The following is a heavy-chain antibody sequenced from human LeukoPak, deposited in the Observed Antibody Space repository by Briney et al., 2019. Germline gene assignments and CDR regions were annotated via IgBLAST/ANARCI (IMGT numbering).Heavy chain of an antibody. Sequence: GGSLRLSCAASGLTFRNFAMHWVRQAPGKGLEYVPALRSDGATTYYADSVKGRFIISRDNSKNTLYLQMGSLRSEDMGVYYCARARRSGQQSYYFDYWGQGTPVTVSS. CDR1: GLTFRNFA. CDR2: LRSDGATT. D-gene: IGHD6-19*01. CDR3: ARARRSGQQSYYFDY. J-gene: IGHJ4*02. V-gene: IGHV3-64*02.